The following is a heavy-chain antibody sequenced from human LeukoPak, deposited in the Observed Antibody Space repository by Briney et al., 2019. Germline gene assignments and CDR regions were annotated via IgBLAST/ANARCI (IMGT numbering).Heavy chain of an antibody. Sequence: GGSLRLSCDASGFSINTYTRYWVRQAPGQGLEWVSGIRNSDGMTYYADSVRGRFTISTDNSKNTLYLQMNSLRAEDTALYYCAKGLERESRLDSWGQGTLVAVSS. CDR1: GFSINTYT. D-gene: IGHD1-1*01. J-gene: IGHJ4*02. V-gene: IGHV3-23*01. CDR3: AKGLERESRLDS. CDR2: IRNSDGMT.